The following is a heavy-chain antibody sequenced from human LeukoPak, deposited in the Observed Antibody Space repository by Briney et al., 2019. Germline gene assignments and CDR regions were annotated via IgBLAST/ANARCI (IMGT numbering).Heavy chain of an antibody. J-gene: IGHJ4*02. D-gene: IGHD2-2*01. CDR2: ISAYNGNT. Sequence: GESLKISCKASGYTFTSYGISWVRQAPGQGLEWMGWISAYNGNTNYAQKLQGRVTMTTDTSTSTAYMELRSLRSDDTAVYYCARGPRVVVPAANDYWGQGTLVTVSS. CDR1: GYTFTSYG. CDR3: ARGPRVVVPAANDY. V-gene: IGHV1-18*01.